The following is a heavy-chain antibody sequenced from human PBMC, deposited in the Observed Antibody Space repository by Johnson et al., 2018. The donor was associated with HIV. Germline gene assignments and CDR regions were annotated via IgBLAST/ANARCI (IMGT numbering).Heavy chain of an antibody. Sequence: QVQLVESGGGVVQPGRSLRLSCGASGFTFSAYNMGWVRQAPGKGLEWVAVTSYDGGNKYYADSVKGRFTISRDNSKNTLYLQMNSLRAEDSAVYYCAASWYGVSRPNAFDIWGQGTMVTVSS. CDR2: TSYDGGNK. CDR1: GFTFSAYN. V-gene: IGHV3-30*03. CDR3: AASWYGVSRPNAFDI. D-gene: IGHD2-2*01. J-gene: IGHJ3*02.